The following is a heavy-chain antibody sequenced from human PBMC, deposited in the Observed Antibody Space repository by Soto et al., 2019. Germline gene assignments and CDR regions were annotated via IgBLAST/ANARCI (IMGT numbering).Heavy chain of an antibody. CDR3: ARGGLGYGDFDFAY. Sequence: QVQLQESGPGLVKPSQTLSLTCTVSGGSISSGDYYWSWIRQPPGKGLEWIGYIYYSGSTYYNPSLKSRVTMAVGTCKNQSALKLSSVTAADTAVYYCARGGLGYGDFDFAYWGQGTLVTVSS. D-gene: IGHD4-17*01. CDR2: IYYSGST. J-gene: IGHJ4*02. CDR1: GGSISSGDYY. V-gene: IGHV4-30-4*01.